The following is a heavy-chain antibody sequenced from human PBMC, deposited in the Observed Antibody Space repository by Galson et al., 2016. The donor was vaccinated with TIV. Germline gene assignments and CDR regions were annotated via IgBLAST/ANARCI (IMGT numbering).Heavy chain of an antibody. CDR2: VYHSGNT. CDR3: ARFSSSWYDAFDI. J-gene: IGHJ3*02. Sequence: SLTCAVSGDSISSGVYSWSWIRQPPGKGLEWIGYVYHSGNTYYNPSLKSRVTISVDRSRNQFSQKLSSVTAADTAVYYWARFSSSWYDAFDIWGQGTMVTVSS. CDR1: GDSISSGVYS. V-gene: IGHV4-30-2*01. D-gene: IGHD6-13*01.